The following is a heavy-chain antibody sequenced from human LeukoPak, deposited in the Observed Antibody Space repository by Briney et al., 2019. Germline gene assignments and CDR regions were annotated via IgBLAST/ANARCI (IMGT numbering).Heavy chain of an antibody. CDR3: AKNLYYYDSSGYLCYFDY. CDR2: ISGSGGST. D-gene: IGHD3-22*01. V-gene: IGHV3-23*01. Sequence: PGGSLRLSCAASGFTFSSYAMSWVRQAPGKGLEWVSAISGSGGSTYYADSVKGRFTISRDNSKNTLYLQMSSLRAEDTAVYYCAKNLYYYDSSGYLCYFDYWGQGTLVTVSS. J-gene: IGHJ4*02. CDR1: GFTFSSYA.